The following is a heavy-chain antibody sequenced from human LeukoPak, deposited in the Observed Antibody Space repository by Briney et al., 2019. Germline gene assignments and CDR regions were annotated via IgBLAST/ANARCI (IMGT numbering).Heavy chain of an antibody. CDR1: GFTVSSNY. CDR3: ARGLIVGPRIRSDAFDI. J-gene: IGHJ3*02. D-gene: IGHD1-26*01. V-gene: IGHV3-66*01. CDR2: IYSGGST. Sequence: GGSLRLSCAASGFTVSSNYMSWVRQAPGKGLEWVSFIYSGGSTYYADSVKGRFTISRDNSKNTLSLQMHSLRAEDTAVCYCARGLIVGPRIRSDAFDIWGQGTMVTVSS.